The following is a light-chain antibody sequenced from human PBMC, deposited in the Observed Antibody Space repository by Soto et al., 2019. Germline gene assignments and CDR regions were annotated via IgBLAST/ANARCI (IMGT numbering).Light chain of an antibody. CDR1: SSDVGYYNY. J-gene: IGLJ1*01. Sequence: QSVLNKPPSASGAPGGAVRISCTGNSSDVGYYNYVSWYQQYPGKAPKLLIYEVSKRPSGVPDRFSGSKSGNTASLTVSGLQAADEADYYCTSYAGTDVHYVFGTGTKVTVL. V-gene: IGLV2-8*01. CDR3: TSYAGTDVHYV. CDR2: EVS.